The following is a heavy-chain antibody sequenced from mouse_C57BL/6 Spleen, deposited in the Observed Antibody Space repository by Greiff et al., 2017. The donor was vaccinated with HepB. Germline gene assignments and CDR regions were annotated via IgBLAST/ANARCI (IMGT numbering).Heavy chain of an antibody. CDR3: ARSGSSHWYFDV. D-gene: IGHD1-1*01. CDR2: INPNNGGT. Sequence: EVQLQQSGPELVKPGASVKMSCKASGYTFTDYNMHWVKQSHGKSLEWIGYINPNNGGTSYNQKFKAKATLTVNKSSSTAYMELRSLTSEDSAVYYCARSGSSHWYFDVWGTGTTVTVSS. V-gene: IGHV1-22*01. CDR1: GYTFTDYN. J-gene: IGHJ1*03.